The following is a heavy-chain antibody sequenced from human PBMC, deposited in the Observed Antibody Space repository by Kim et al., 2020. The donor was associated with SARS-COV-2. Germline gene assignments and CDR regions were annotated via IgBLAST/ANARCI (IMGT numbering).Heavy chain of an antibody. CDR2: ISSDTTDI. V-gene: IGHV3-21*06. Sequence: GGSLRLSCAASEFTFSTYTMHWVRQAPGKGLEWVSSISSDTTDIYYADSVKGRFTVSRDNAKSSLYLQMNRLRAEDTAVYFCARAGYYGSGSYYALDLWGQGTLVTVSS. J-gene: IGHJ5*02. CDR1: EFTFSTYT. D-gene: IGHD3-10*01. CDR3: ARAGYYGSGSYYALDL.